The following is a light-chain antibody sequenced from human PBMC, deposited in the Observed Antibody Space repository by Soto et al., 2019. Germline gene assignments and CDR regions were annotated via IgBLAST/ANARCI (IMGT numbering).Light chain of an antibody. CDR2: DVS. J-gene: IGKJ5*01. CDR1: QAVNSW. V-gene: IGKV1-12*01. CDR3: QQSNNHPIS. Sequence: IQMTQSPSSLSASVGDRVTITCRASQAVNSWLAWFQQKPGMAPKLVIYDVSSLQSGVPSRFSGSGSGTEFTLTISSLQPEDFATYYCQQSNNHPISFGQGTRLEI.